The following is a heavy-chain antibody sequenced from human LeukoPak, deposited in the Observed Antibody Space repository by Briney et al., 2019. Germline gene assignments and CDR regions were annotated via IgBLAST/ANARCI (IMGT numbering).Heavy chain of an antibody. CDR1: GFTFSRNA. V-gene: IGHV3-23*01. D-gene: IGHD3-22*01. J-gene: IGHJ4*02. CDR3: AKDANYFDSGSYLIPFDF. Sequence: GGSLRLSCAASGFTFSRNAMNWVRQAPGKGLEWVASISGNGVGTYYADSVKGRFNISRDNSTNTLYLQMNSLRTEDTAVYHCAKDANYFDSGSYLIPFDFWGQGTLVTVSS. CDR2: ISGNGVGT.